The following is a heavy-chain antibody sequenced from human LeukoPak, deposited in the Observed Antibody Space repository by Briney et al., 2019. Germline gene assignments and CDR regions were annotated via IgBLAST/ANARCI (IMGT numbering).Heavy chain of an antibody. CDR1: GFTLRSYD. CDR3: AKEYSGYDFDY. CDR2: SGSGVNS. D-gene: IGHD5-12*01. V-gene: IGHV3-23*01. Sequence: PGGSLRLSCAASGFTLRSYDMSWVRQAPGKGLEWVAASGSGVNSYYADSVRGRFTISRDNSQNTQYLQMDSLRAENTALYYCAKEYSGYDFDYWGQGTLVTVSS. J-gene: IGHJ4*02.